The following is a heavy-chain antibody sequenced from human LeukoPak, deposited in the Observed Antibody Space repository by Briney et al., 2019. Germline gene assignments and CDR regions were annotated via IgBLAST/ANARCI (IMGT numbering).Heavy chain of an antibody. D-gene: IGHD6-13*01. J-gene: IGHJ5*02. Sequence: SETLSLTCAVSGYSISSGYYWGWIRQPPGKGLELIGSIYHSGSTYYNPSLKSRVTISVDTSKNQFSLKLSSVTAADTAVYYCARSLAAADNWFDPWGQGTLVTVSS. V-gene: IGHV4-38-2*01. CDR2: IYHSGST. CDR3: ARSLAAADNWFDP. CDR1: GYSISSGYY.